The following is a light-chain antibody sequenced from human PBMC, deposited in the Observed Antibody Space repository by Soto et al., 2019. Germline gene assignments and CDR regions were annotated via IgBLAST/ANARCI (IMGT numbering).Light chain of an antibody. CDR1: SSDVGGYEY. CDR2: EGS. J-gene: IGLJ2*01. Sequence: QSVLTQPRSVSGSPGQSVTISCSGTSSDVGGYEYVSWYQQHPGKAPKLMIYEGSKRPSGVSNRFSGSKSGNTASLTISGLQAEDEADYYCCSYAGSSTSVVFGGGTKLTVL. V-gene: IGLV2-23*01. CDR3: CSYAGSSTSVV.